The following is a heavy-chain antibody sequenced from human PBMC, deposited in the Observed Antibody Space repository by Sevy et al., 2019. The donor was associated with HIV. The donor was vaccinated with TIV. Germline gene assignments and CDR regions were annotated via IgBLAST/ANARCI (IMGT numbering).Heavy chain of an antibody. CDR1: GGTVGDSD. CDR3: TRVGEATDWAMDV. Sequence: GGSLRLSCTFSGGTVGDSDMSWVRKAPGTGLEGVGFIRSRVYGGTREYADHVKGKFTISRDGSKSIAYLQMNSRRAEDTAGYYCTRVGEATDWAMDVWGQGTTVTVSS. V-gene: IGHV3-49*04. J-gene: IGHJ6*02. CDR2: IRSRVYGGTR. D-gene: IGHD3-10*01.